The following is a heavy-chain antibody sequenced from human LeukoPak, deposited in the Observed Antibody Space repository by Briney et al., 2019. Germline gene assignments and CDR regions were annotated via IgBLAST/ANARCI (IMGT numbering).Heavy chain of an antibody. V-gene: IGHV3-23*01. J-gene: IGHJ4*02. D-gene: IGHD3-10*01. CDR3: ARSHEALGY. CDR1: GFTFSSYA. Sequence: GGSLRLSCAASGFTFSSYAMSWVRQAPGKGLQWVSVVCSGGSTFYADSVKGRFTVSRDSSKNTLYLEMNSLRAEGTAIYYCARSHEALGYWGQGTLVTVSS. CDR2: VCSGGST.